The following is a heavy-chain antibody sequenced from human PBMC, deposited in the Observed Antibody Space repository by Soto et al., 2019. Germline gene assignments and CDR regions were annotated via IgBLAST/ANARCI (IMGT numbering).Heavy chain of an antibody. CDR1: SGSISTYY. CDR3: ARHPGYYDVLTGYSTYYFDY. J-gene: IGHJ4*02. CDR2: IYYRGNT. V-gene: IGHV4-59*08. Sequence: QVQLEESGPGLVKPSETLSLTCTVSSGSISTYYWSWIRQPPGKGLEWIGYIYYRGNTNYNPSFKRRVTISLDTSKNQFSLRLSSVTAADTAVYYCARHPGYYDVLTGYSTYYFDYWGQGTLVTVSS. D-gene: IGHD3-9*01.